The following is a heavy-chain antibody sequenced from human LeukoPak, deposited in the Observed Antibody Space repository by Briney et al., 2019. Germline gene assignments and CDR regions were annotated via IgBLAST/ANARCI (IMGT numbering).Heavy chain of an antibody. Sequence: HSGGSLRLSWADSGLTFSNSWMHWVRQGPGKGLEWVSRINSDGSSPAYADSVKGHFTISRDNAESTLYLQMPSLRAEDTAMYYCVREGPYYFDSSSYFPFEYGGQGTQVTVSS. V-gene: IGHV3-74*01. CDR1: GLTFSNSW. CDR3: VREGPYYFDSSSYFPFEY. J-gene: IGHJ4*02. CDR2: INSDGSSP. D-gene: IGHD3-22*01.